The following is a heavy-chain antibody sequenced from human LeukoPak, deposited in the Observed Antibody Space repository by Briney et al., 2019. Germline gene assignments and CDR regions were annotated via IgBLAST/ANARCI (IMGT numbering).Heavy chain of an antibody. Sequence: ASVKVSFKASGGTFSSYAISWVRQAPGQGLEWMGRIIPILGIANYAQKFQGRVTITADKSTSTAYMELSSLRAEDTAVYYCATIGTVSNHYYYYGMDVWGQGPTVTVSS. CDR1: GGTFSSYA. CDR2: IIPILGIA. V-gene: IGHV1-69*04. D-gene: IGHD4-17*01. J-gene: IGHJ6*02. CDR3: ATIGTVSNHYYYYGMDV.